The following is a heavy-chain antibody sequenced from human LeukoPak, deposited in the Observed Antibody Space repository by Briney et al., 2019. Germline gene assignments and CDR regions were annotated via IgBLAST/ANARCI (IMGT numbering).Heavy chain of an antibody. V-gene: IGHV3-74*01. CDR1: GFTFSSYR. CDR2: INSDGSST. J-gene: IGHJ6*02. Sequence: PGGSLRLSCAASGFTFSSYRMHWVRQVPGKGLVWVSRINSDGSSTSYADSVKGRFTISRDNAKNTLYLQMNSLRAEDTAMYYCARMRVVAGTIGYGMDVWGQGTTVTVS. D-gene: IGHD6-19*01. CDR3: ARMRVVAGTIGYGMDV.